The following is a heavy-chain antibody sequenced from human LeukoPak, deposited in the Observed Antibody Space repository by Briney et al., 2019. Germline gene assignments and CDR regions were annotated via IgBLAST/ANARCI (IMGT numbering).Heavy chain of an antibody. CDR3: ARLTLMPTIFRFDP. CDR1: GGSISSSSNY. CDR2: IYYSGST. J-gene: IGHJ5*02. D-gene: IGHD3-3*01. Sequence: SETLSLTCTVSGGSISSSSNYWGWIRQPPGKGLEWIGSIYYSGSTYYNPSLKSRVTISVDTSKNQFSLKLSSVTAADTAVYYCARLTLMPTIFRFDPWGQGTLVTVSS. V-gene: IGHV4-39*01.